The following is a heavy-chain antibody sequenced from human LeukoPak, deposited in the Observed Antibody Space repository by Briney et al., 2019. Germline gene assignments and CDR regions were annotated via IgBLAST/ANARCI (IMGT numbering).Heavy chain of an antibody. V-gene: IGHV1-69*13. CDR1: GGTFSSYA. D-gene: IGHD2-2*01. CDR3: ASTKIGYCSSTSCLGLDY. J-gene: IGHJ4*02. Sequence: ASMKVSCKASGGTFSSYAISWVRQAPGQGLEWMGEIIPIFGTANYAQKFQGRVTITADESTSTAYMELSSLRPEDTAVYYCASTKIGYCSSTSCLGLDYWGQGTLVTVSS. CDR2: IIPIFGTA.